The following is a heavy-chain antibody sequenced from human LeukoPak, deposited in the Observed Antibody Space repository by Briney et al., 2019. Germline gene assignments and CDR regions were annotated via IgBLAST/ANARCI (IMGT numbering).Heavy chain of an antibody. CDR2: SNPNSGGT. V-gene: IGHV1-2*02. Sequence: ASVTVSFTASGYTFTVYYMHWVRQAPGQGLEWVGWSNPNSGGTNYSQKFQGRVTMTRDTSISTAYMELSRLRSDDTAVYYCASIRVVPAATGTENFDYWGQGTLVTVSS. J-gene: IGHJ4*02. CDR3: ASIRVVPAATGTENFDY. D-gene: IGHD2-2*01. CDR1: GYTFTVYY.